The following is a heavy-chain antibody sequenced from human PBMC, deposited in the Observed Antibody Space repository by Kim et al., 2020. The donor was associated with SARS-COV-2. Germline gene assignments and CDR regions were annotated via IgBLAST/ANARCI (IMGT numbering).Heavy chain of an antibody. Sequence: SETLSLTCTVSGGSISSSSYYWGWIRQPPGKGLEWIGSIYYSGSTYYNPSLKSRVTISADTSKNQFSLKLSSVTAAGTAVYYCARDYDILTGPFPDYYYYYGMDVWGQGTTVTVSS. D-gene: IGHD3-9*01. CDR1: GGSISSSSYY. CDR3: ARDYDILTGPFPDYYYYYGMDV. CDR2: IYYSGST. V-gene: IGHV4-39*02. J-gene: IGHJ6*02.